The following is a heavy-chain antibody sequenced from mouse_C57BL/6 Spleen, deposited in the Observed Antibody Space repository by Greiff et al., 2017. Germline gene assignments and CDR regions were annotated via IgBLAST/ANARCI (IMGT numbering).Heavy chain of an antibody. Sequence: VQLKESGPELVKPGASVKISCKASGYSFTDYNMNWVKQSNGKSLEWIGVINPNYGTTSYNQKFKGKATLTVDQSSSTAYMHLNSLTSEDSAVYYCARQSHPLSAMDYWGQGTSGTVSS. CDR3: ARQSHPLSAMDY. CDR2: INPNYGTT. J-gene: IGHJ4*01. CDR1: GYSFTDYN. V-gene: IGHV1-39*01.